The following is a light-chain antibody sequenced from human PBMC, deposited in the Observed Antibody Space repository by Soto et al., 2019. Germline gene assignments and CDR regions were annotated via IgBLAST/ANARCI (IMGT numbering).Light chain of an antibody. V-gene: IGLV3-1*01. J-gene: IGLJ2*01. CDR2: EDT. CDR1: TLGSKF. Sequence: SYELTQPPSVSVSPGQTANITCSGNTLGSKFVFWYQQKAGQSPMVVIYEDTKRPSGIPERFSGSNSGNTATLTLSGTQAMDEADFYCQAWDSGTVVFGGGTKLTVL. CDR3: QAWDSGTVV.